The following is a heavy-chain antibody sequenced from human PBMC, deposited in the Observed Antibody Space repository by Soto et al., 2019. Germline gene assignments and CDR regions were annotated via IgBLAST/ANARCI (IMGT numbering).Heavy chain of an antibody. CDR2: LSYGGST. Sequence: XGTLSLTCAVSGASVSDGSDFWSWIRQPPGKGLEWLGYLSYGGSTRYNPSLKSRVTISSDASKNQFSLRLFSVTAADTALYYCARATGYSSTWYDSWGQGQLVTVSS. CDR3: ARATGYSSTWYDS. V-gene: IGHV4-61*01. J-gene: IGHJ5*01. D-gene: IGHD6-13*01. CDR1: GASVSDGSDF.